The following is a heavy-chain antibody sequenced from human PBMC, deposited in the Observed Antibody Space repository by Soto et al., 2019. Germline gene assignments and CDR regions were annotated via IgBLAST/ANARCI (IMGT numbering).Heavy chain of an antibody. CDR1: GYTFTSYA. V-gene: IGHV1-3*05. CDR2: INAGTGNT. J-gene: IGHJ4*02. D-gene: IGHD4-17*01. CDR3: ASESYGGEFDY. Sequence: QVQLVQSGAEEKKPGASVKVSCKASGYTFTSYAMHWVRQAPGQRLEWMGWINAGTGNTKYSQKFQGRVTITRDTSASTAYMELSSLRSEDTAVYYCASESYGGEFDYWGQGTRVTVSS.